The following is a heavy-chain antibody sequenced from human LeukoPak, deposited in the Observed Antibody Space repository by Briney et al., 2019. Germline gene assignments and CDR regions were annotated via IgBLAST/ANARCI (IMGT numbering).Heavy chain of an antibody. CDR3: VRGQSTAWGLDY. Sequence: GGSLRLSCAASGFTFSGNWMHWVRQAPGKGLEWVSHISTDAKTITYADFVKGRFTISRDNAKNTPYLQMNSLRAEDTALYYCVRGQSTAWGLDYWGQGTLVTVSS. CDR1: GFTFSGNW. D-gene: IGHD3-16*01. V-gene: IGHV3-74*01. J-gene: IGHJ4*02. CDR2: ISTDAKTI.